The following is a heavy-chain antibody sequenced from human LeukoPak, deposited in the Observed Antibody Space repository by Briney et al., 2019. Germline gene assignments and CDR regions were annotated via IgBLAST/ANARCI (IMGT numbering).Heavy chain of an antibody. V-gene: IGHV3-30*04. D-gene: IGHD3-3*01. CDR3: AKVGGSGAYYDFWSGNSFYFDY. Sequence: GGSLRLSCEASGFSFSTSGVHWVRQAPGKGLEWMAVISKDGRKNHYADSVKGRFTISRDNSKSTLFLQMNSLRPEDTAVYYCAKVGGSGAYYDFWSGNSFYFDYWGQGTLVTVSS. CDR1: GFSFSTSG. CDR2: ISKDGRKN. J-gene: IGHJ4*02.